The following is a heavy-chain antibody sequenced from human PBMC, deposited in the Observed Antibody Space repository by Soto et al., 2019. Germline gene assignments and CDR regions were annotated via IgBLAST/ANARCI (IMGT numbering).Heavy chain of an antibody. CDR1: GYSFTSDW. Sequence: GESLKISCKGSGYSFTSDWIGWVRQMSGKGLEWMGIIYPGDSDTRYSPSFQGQVTISADKSISTAYLQWSSLKASDTAMYFCARLYSRGWYYFDYWGQGALVTVSS. D-gene: IGHD6-19*01. J-gene: IGHJ4*02. CDR3: ARLYSRGWYYFDY. CDR2: IYPGDSDT. V-gene: IGHV5-51*01.